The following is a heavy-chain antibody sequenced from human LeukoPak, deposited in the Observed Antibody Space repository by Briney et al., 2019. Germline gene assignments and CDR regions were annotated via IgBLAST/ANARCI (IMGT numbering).Heavy chain of an antibody. Sequence: ASVKVSCKASGYTFTGYYMHWVRQAPGQGLEWMGRINPNSGGTNYAQKFQGRVTMTRDTSISTAYMELSRLRSDDTAVYYCARDPGDWAYYFDYWGQGTLVTVSS. V-gene: IGHV1-2*06. CDR2: INPNSGGT. D-gene: IGHD3/OR15-3a*01. J-gene: IGHJ4*02. CDR3: ARDPGDWAYYFDY. CDR1: GYTFTGYY.